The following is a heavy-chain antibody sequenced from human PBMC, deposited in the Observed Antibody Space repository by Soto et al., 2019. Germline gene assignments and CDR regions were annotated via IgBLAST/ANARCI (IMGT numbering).Heavy chain of an antibody. V-gene: IGHV1-69*01. CDR3: ARDLGAPMVSGGAFDI. Sequence: QVQLVQSGAEVKKPGSSVKVSCKASGGTFSSYAISWVRQAPGQGLEWMGGIMPIFGPANYAQKFRGRVTITADEATSTAYMELSSLRSEDTAVDYCARDLGAPMVSGGAFDIWVQGTMVTVSS. CDR2: IMPIFGPA. CDR1: GGTFSSYA. J-gene: IGHJ3*02. D-gene: IGHD2-8*01.